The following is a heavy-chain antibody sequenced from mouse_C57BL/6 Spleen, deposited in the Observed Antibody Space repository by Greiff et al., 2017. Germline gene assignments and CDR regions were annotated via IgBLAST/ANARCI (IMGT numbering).Heavy chain of an antibody. V-gene: IGHV1-26*01. CDR3: ARRGYYGRYFDV. CDR2: INPNNGGT. D-gene: IGHD1-2*01. J-gene: IGHJ1*03. Sequence: VQLQQSGPELVKPGASVKISCKASGYTFTDYYMNWVKQSHGKSLEWIGDINPNNGGTSYNQKFKGKATLTVDKSSSTAYMELRSLTSEDSAVYYCARRGYYGRYFDVWGTGTTVTVSS. CDR1: GYTFTDYY.